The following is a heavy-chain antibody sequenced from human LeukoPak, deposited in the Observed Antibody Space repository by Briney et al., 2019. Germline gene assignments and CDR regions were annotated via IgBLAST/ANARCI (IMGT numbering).Heavy chain of an antibody. CDR2: ISSSSSYI. J-gene: IGHJ4*02. CDR3: AKALYYYDSSGYYSPLDY. Sequence: GGSLRLSCAASGFTFSSYSMNWVRQAPGKGLEWVSSISSSSSYIYYADSVKGRFTISRDNAKNSLYLQMNSLRAEDTAVYYCAKALYYYDSSGYYSPLDYWGQGTLVTVSS. CDR1: GFTFSSYS. D-gene: IGHD3-22*01. V-gene: IGHV3-21*04.